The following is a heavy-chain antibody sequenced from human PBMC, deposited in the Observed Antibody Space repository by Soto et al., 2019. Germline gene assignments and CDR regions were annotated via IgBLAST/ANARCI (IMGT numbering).Heavy chain of an antibody. CDR2: IKHDGSEK. CDR1: GFTFSSYR. Sequence: QVVESGGGLAQPGGSLRLSCVASGFTFSSYRMTWVRQAPGKGLEWVANIKHDGSEKYYVDSVKGRFTISRDNAKNSLYLQMNSLRAEDTAVYYCARERSCSSSTSCYMGDNYYYYMDVWGKGTTVTVSS. J-gene: IGHJ6*03. D-gene: IGHD2-2*02. V-gene: IGHV3-7*01. CDR3: ARERSCSSSTSCYMGDNYYYYMDV.